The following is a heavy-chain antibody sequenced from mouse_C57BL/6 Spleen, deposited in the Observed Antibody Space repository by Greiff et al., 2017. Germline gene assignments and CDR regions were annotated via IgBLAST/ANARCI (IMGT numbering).Heavy chain of an antibody. V-gene: IGHV1-26*01. J-gene: IGHJ1*03. CDR1: GYTFTGYY. D-gene: IGHD2-12*01. Sequence: EVQLQQSGPELVKPGASVKISCKASGYTFTGYYMNWVKQSHGKSLEWIGDIIPNNGGTSNNQKYKGKTTLTVDKSSSTAYMELRSQTSEDSAVYYCARAIATYWYFDVWGTGTTVTVSS. CDR2: IIPNNGGT. CDR3: ARAIATYWYFDV.